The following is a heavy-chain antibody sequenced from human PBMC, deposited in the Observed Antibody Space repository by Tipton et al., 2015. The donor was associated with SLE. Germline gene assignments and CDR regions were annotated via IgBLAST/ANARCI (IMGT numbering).Heavy chain of an antibody. D-gene: IGHD6-13*01. CDR1: GGSFSGYY. CDR2: INHSGST. J-gene: IGHJ4*02. CDR3: ASSWAAAGSVNFDY. Sequence: LRLSCAVYGGSFSGYYWSWIRQPPGKGLEWIGEINHSGSTNYNPSLKSRVTISVDTSKNQFSLKLSSVTAADTAVYYCASSWAAAGSVNFDYWGQGTLVTVSS. V-gene: IGHV4-34*01.